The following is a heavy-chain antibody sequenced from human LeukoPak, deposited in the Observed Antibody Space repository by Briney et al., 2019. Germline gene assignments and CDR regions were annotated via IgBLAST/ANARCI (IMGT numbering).Heavy chain of an antibody. Sequence: ASVKVSCKASGYTFTSYGISWVRQAPGQGLEWMGWISAYNGNTNYAQKLQGRVTMTTDTSTSTAHMELRSLRSDDSAVYYCARDKGITMIVVPHPLDYWGQGTLVTVSS. V-gene: IGHV1-18*01. D-gene: IGHD3-22*01. CDR3: ARDKGITMIVVPHPLDY. CDR1: GYTFTSYG. CDR2: ISAYNGNT. J-gene: IGHJ4*02.